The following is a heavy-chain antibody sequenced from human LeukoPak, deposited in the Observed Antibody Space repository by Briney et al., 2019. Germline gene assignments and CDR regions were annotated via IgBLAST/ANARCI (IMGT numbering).Heavy chain of an antibody. CDR3: AKVRSTGWSHDY. Sequence: PGGSLRLSCEASGFTFSSYGMHWVRQAQGKGLEWVAVISYDGSNKYYADSVKGRFTISRDNSKNTLYLQMNSLRAEDTAVYYCAKVRSTGWSHDYWGQGTLVTVSS. D-gene: IGHD2-15*01. V-gene: IGHV3-30*18. CDR1: GFTFSSYG. CDR2: ISYDGSNK. J-gene: IGHJ4*02.